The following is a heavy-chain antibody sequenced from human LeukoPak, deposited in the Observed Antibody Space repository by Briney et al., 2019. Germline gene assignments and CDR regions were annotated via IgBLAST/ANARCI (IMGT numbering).Heavy chain of an antibody. V-gene: IGHV3-11*01. D-gene: IGHD6-13*01. CDR3: ARDLRYSSSWSIDY. J-gene: IGHJ4*02. CDR1: GFTFSDYY. CDR2: ISSSGSTI. Sequence: PGGSLRLSCAASGFTFSDYYMSWIRQAPGKGLEWVSYISSSGSTIYYADSVKGRFTISRDNAKNSLYLQMNSLRAEDTAVYYCARDLRYSSSWSIDYWGQGTMVTVSS.